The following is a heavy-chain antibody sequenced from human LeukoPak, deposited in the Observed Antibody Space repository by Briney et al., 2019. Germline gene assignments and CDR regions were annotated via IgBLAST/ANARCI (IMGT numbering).Heavy chain of an antibody. Sequence: VATVKISCRVSGYTFTDYYMHWVQQAPGKGLEWMGLVDPEDGETIHAEKFQGRVTITADTSTDTAYMELSSLRSEDTAVYYCATGLVVGASDAFDIWGQGTMVTVSS. V-gene: IGHV1-69-2*01. D-gene: IGHD1-26*01. J-gene: IGHJ3*02. CDR2: VDPEDGET. CDR3: ATGLVVGASDAFDI. CDR1: GYTFTDYY.